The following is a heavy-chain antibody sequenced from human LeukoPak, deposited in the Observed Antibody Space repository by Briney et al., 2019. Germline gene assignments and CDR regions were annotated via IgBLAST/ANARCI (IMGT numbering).Heavy chain of an antibody. CDR2: IYSGGST. CDR3: AREAYSSGWNWFDP. CDR1: GFTFSSYA. Sequence: GGSLRLSCAASGFTFSSYAMSWVRQAPGKGLEWVSVIYSGGSTYYADSVKGRFTISRDNSKNTLYLQMNSLRAEDTAVYYCAREAYSSGWNWFDPWGQGTLVTVSS. D-gene: IGHD6-19*01. V-gene: IGHV3-66*01. J-gene: IGHJ5*02.